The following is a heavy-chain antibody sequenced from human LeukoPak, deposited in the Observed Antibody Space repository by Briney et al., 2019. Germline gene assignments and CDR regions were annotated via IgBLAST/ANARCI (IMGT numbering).Heavy chain of an antibody. CDR1: GGSIKDYY. Sequence: SDTLSLTCTVSGGSIKDYYWSWIRQAPGKGLKSIAYINDNGHSGYNPSLESRVTISVDTSKNHFSLRLRSVIAADTAVYYCARESTDYVRGSFSDCWGQGILVTVSS. CDR2: INDNGHS. D-gene: IGHD3-16*01. CDR3: ARESTDYVRGSFSDC. J-gene: IGHJ4*02. V-gene: IGHV4-59*12.